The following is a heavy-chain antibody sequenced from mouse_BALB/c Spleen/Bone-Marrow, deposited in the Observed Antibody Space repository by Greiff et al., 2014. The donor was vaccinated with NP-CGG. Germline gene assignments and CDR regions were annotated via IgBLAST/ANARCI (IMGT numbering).Heavy chain of an antibody. CDR2: IAPGSGST. CDR3: ARSYYGRAMDY. V-gene: IGHV1S41*01. Sequence: DLVKPGASVKLSCKASGYTFTSYWINWIKQRPGQGLEWIGRIAPGSGSTYYDEMFKGKATLTVDTSSGTAYTQLSSLSSEDSAVYCCARSYYGRAMDYWGQGTSVTVSS. J-gene: IGHJ4*01. CDR1: GYTFTSYW. D-gene: IGHD1-1*01.